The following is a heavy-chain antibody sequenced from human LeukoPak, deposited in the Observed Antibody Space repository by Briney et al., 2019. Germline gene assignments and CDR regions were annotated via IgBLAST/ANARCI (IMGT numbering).Heavy chain of an antibody. CDR3: ARGGGTIGFDP. D-gene: IGHD3-10*01. CDR2: INAGIGNT. J-gene: IGHJ5*02. Sequence: ASVKVSCKASGYTFTSYAMHWVRQAPGQRLEWMGWINAGIGNTKYSQKFQGRVTITRDTSASTAYMELSSLRSEDTAVYCCARGGGTIGFDPWGQGTLVTVSS. CDR1: GYTFTSYA. V-gene: IGHV1-3*01.